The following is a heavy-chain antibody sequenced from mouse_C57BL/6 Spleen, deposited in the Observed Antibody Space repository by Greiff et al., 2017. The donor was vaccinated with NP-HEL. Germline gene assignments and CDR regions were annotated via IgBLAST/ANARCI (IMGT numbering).Heavy chain of an antibody. D-gene: IGHD4-1*01. CDR3: ARYQANSYYYAMDY. J-gene: IGHJ4*01. CDR1: GYSITSGYY. CDR2: ISYDGSN. V-gene: IGHV3-6*01. Sequence: VQLQQSGPGLVKPSQSLSLTCSVTGYSITSGYYWNWIRQFPGNKLEWMGYISYDGSNNYNPSLKNRISITRDTSKNQFFLKLNSVTTEDTATYYCARYQANSYYYAMDYWGQGTSVTVSS.